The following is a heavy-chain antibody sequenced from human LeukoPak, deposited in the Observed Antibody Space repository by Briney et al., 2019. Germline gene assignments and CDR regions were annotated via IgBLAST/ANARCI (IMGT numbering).Heavy chain of an antibody. CDR3: AKETTYYYGSGSYYGWFDP. CDR2: ISWNSGSI. CDR1: GFTFDDYA. V-gene: IGHV3-9*01. D-gene: IGHD3-10*01. J-gene: IGHJ5*02. Sequence: PGGSLRLSCAASGFTFDDYAMHWVRQAPGKGLEWVSGISWNSGSIGYADSVKGRFTISRDNAKNSLYLQKNSLRAEDAALYYCAKETTYYYGSGSYYGWFDPWGQGTLVTVSS.